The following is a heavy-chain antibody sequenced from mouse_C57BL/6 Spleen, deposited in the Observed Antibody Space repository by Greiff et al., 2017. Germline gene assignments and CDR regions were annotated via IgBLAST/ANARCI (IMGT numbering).Heavy chain of an antibody. J-gene: IGHJ2*01. Sequence: QVQLQQSGPELVKPGASVKISCKASGYAFSSSWMNWVKQRPGKGLEWIGRIYPGDGDTNYNGKFKGKATLTADKSSSTAYMQLSSLTSEDSAVYFCARNYYGRGLYWGQGTTLTVSS. CDR2: IYPGDGDT. CDR3: ARNYYGRGLY. V-gene: IGHV1-82*01. CDR1: GYAFSSSW. D-gene: IGHD1-1*01.